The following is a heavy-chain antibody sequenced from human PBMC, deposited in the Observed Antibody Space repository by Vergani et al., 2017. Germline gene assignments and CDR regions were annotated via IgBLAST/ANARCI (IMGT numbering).Heavy chain of an antibody. J-gene: IGHJ3*01. Sequence: QINLRESGPTLVKPTQTLTLTGTFSGFSLTTGGEGVGWIRQHPGRALEWLAFVYWNDDARYSPSLKSRVTITKDTSKNEVILTMATMDPVDTATYYCVHRLGYFDWDGAFDVWGPGTMVTVSS. D-gene: IGHD3-9*01. CDR3: VHRLGYFDWDGAFDV. CDR1: GFSLTTGGEG. V-gene: IGHV2-5*01. CDR2: VYWNDDA.